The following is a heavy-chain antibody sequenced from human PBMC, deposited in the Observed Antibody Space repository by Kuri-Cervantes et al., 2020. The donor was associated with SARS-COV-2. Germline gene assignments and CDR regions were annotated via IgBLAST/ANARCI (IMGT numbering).Heavy chain of an antibody. CDR2: INSDGSST. J-gene: IGHJ4*02. Sequence: GESLKISCAASGFTFSSYWMHWVRQAPGKGLVWVSRINSDGSSTSYADSVKGRFTISRDNAKNTLYLQMNSLRAEDTAVYYCARGRNYDILTGYSEYYFDYWGQGTLVTVSS. D-gene: IGHD3-9*01. CDR1: GFTFSSYW. CDR3: ARGRNYDILTGYSEYYFDY. V-gene: IGHV3-74*01.